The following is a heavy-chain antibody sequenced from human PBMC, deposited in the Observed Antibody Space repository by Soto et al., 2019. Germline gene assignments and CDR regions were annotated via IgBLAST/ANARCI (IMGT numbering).Heavy chain of an antibody. CDR3: ARQQQLVDY. CDR2: IYYIGSP. V-gene: IGHV4-39*01. Sequence: QLQLQASGPGLVKPSEPLSLTCTVSGGSISSSSYYWGWIRQPPGQGLEWIGSIYYIGSPYYNPSLKSRITLSVDTSKNQFSLKLSSVTAADTAVYDCARQQQLVDYWGQGTLVTVSS. J-gene: IGHJ4*02. CDR1: GGSISSSSYY. D-gene: IGHD6-13*01.